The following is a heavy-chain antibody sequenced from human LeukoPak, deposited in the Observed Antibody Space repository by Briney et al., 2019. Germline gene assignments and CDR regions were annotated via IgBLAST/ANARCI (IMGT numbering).Heavy chain of an antibody. V-gene: IGHV1-69*13. J-gene: IGHJ4*02. CDR3: ARGNYDILTGYYRSFDY. CDR2: IIPIFGTA. CDR1: GGTFSSYA. D-gene: IGHD3-9*01. Sequence: ASVKVSCKASGGTFSSYAISRVRQAPGQGLEWMGGIIPIFGTANYAQKFQGRVTITADESTSTAYMELSSLRSEDTAVYYCARGNYDILTGYYRSFDYWGQGTLVTVSS.